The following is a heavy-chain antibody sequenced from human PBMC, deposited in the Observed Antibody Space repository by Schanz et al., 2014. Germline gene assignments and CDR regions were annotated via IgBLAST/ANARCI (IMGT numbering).Heavy chain of an antibody. CDR3: AKEKEEVAADGSFFDY. CDR2: ISFDGRNT. CDR1: GFTFSSYA. Sequence: VQLLESGGGLVQPGGSLRLSCAGSGFTFSSYAMSWVRQAPGKGLEWVGFISFDGRNTGYAHSVKGRFTISRDNSKNTVNLQMNSLRAEDTAVYYCAKEKEEVAADGSFFDYWGQGTLVTVSS. D-gene: IGHD6-13*01. J-gene: IGHJ4*02. V-gene: IGHV3-30*18.